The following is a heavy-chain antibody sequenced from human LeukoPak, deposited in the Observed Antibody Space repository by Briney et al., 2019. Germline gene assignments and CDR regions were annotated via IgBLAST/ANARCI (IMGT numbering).Heavy chain of an antibody. D-gene: IGHD3-3*01. CDR2: FYYSGST. Sequence: SETLSLTCTVSGGSISSSICYWGWIRQPPGNGLEWIGSFYYSGSTYYNPSLKSRVTISVDTSKNQFSLKLSSVTAADTAVYYCARPSFSGVPQTPYYYYYMDVWGKGTTVTVSS. CDR3: ARPSFSGVPQTPYYYYYMDV. V-gene: IGHV4-39*07. CDR1: GGSISSSICY. J-gene: IGHJ6*03.